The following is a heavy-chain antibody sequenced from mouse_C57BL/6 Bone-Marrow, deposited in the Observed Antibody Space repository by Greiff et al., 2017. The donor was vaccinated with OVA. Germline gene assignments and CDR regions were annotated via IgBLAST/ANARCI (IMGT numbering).Heavy chain of an antibody. Sequence: EVKLMESGPELVKPGASVKISCKASGYSFTGYYMNWVKQSPEKSLEWIGEINPSTGGTTYNQKFKAKATLTVDKSSSTAYMQLKSLTSEDSAVYYCARSAVTTWYFDVWGTGTTVTVSS. CDR3: ARSAVTTWYFDV. J-gene: IGHJ1*03. V-gene: IGHV1-42*01. CDR1: GYSFTGYY. CDR2: INPSTGGT. D-gene: IGHD2-2*01.